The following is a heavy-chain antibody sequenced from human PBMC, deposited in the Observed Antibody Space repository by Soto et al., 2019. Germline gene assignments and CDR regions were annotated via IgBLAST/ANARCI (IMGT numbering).Heavy chain of an antibody. J-gene: IGHJ4*02. CDR1: GGTFSSYT. D-gene: IGHD4-17*01. CDR2: IIPILGIA. Sequence: VQLVQSGAEVKQPGSSVKVSCKASGGTFSSYTISWVRQAPGQGLEWMGRIIPILGIANYAQKFQGRVTITADKSTSTAYMELSSLRSEDTAVYYCAMFYGDYEDDYWGQGTLVTVSS. V-gene: IGHV1-69*02. CDR3: AMFYGDYEDDY.